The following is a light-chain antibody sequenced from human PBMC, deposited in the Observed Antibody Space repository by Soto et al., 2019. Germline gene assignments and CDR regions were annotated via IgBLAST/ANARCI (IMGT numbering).Light chain of an antibody. Sequence: GLTQSPGTLSLSPGERATLSCRPSQSVEGTYVAWYQQTPGLPPRLLIYGASSRATGVPDRFSGRATETNFTLTISSLVPEDSAVYYCQQYVSSPYTFGHGTKLDIK. V-gene: IGKV3-20*01. CDR2: GAS. CDR3: QQYVSSPYT. J-gene: IGKJ2*01. CDR1: QSVEGTY.